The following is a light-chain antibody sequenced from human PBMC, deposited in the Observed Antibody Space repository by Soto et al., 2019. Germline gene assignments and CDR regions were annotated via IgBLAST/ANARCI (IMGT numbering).Light chain of an antibody. CDR1: QSVRRNY. CDR2: GAS. Sequence: IVFAQSPSTLSLSPGESPNLFCKANQSVRRNYLAWYRHKPGQAPRLLIYGASSRATGIPDRFIGSGSGTDFTLTISRLEPEDFAVYYCKHYGTSPLLLTFGGGTKVDIK. CDR3: KHYGTSPLLLT. V-gene: IGKV3-20*01. J-gene: IGKJ4*01.